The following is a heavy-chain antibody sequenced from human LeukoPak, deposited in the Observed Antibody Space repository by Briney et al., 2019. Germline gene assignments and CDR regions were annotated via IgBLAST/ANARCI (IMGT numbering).Heavy chain of an antibody. V-gene: IGHV4-39*07. Sequence: SETLSLTCTVSGGSISSSSYYWGWIRQPPGKGLEWIGSIYYSGSTYYNPSLKSRVPISVDTSKNQFSLKLSSVTAADTAVYYCARGDSSGYGYYFDYWGQGTLVTVSS. CDR2: IYYSGST. CDR1: GGSISSSSYY. CDR3: ARGDSSGYGYYFDY. J-gene: IGHJ4*02. D-gene: IGHD3-22*01.